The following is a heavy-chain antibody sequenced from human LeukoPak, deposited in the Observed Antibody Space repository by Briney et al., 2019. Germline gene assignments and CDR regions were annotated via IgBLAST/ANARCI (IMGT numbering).Heavy chain of an antibody. J-gene: IGHJ4*02. V-gene: IGHV4-59*01. Sequence: SETLSLTCTVSGGSISSDYWSWIRQPPGKGLEWIGYVFHTGSTNYNPSLKSRVTISVDTSKNQFSLKLSSVTAADTAVYYCARDRGSQPFIDYWGQGTLVTVSS. D-gene: IGHD1-26*01. CDR3: ARDRGSQPFIDY. CDR2: VFHTGST. CDR1: GGSISSDY.